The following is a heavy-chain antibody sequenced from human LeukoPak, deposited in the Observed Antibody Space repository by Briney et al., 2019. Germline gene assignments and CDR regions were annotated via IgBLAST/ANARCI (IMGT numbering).Heavy chain of an antibody. Sequence: GGSLRLSCAASGFTFSSYGMHWVRQAPGKGLEWVAVIWYDGSNKYNADSVKGRFTISRDNSKNTLYLQMNSLRAEDTAVYYCARDLAHYDILTGPFRYWGQGTLVTVSS. CDR2: IWYDGSNK. D-gene: IGHD3-9*01. V-gene: IGHV3-33*01. J-gene: IGHJ4*02. CDR3: ARDLAHYDILTGPFRY. CDR1: GFTFSSYG.